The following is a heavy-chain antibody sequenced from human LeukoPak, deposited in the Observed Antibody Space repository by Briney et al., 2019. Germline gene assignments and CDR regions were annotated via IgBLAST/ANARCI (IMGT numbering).Heavy chain of an antibody. CDR1: GGSISSYY. D-gene: IGHD2-21*01. CDR3: ARGFPNPPDY. J-gene: IGHJ4*02. Sequence: SETLSLTCTVSGGSISSYYWSWLRQPPGKRLEWIGYIYYSGSTYYNPSLKSRVTISVDTSKNQFSLKLSSVTAADTAVYYCARGFPNPPDYWGQGTLVTVSS. CDR2: IYYSGST. V-gene: IGHV4-59*08.